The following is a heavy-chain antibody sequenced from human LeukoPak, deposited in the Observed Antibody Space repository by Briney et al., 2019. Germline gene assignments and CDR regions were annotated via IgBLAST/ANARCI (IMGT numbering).Heavy chain of an antibody. J-gene: IGHJ4*02. CDR3: ARGLFGCSSTSCYSSYFDY. CDR2: ISAYNGNT. D-gene: IGHD2-2*01. Sequence: GASVKVSCKASGYTFTSYCISWVRQAPGQGLEWMGWISAYNGNTNYAQKLQGRVTMTTDTSTSTAYMELRSLRSADTAVYYCARGLFGCSSTSCYSSYFDYWGQGTLVTVSS. V-gene: IGHV1-18*01. CDR1: GYTFTSYC.